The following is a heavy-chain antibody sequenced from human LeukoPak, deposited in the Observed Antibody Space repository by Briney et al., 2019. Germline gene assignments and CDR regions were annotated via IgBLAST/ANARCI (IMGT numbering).Heavy chain of an antibody. V-gene: IGHV1-8*01. CDR3: ARGLGGATTSYYYYYGMDV. CDR1: GYTFTSYD. CDR2: MNPNSGNT. D-gene: IGHD1-26*01. Sequence: ASVKVSCKASGYTFTSYDINWVRQATGQGLEWMGWMNPNSGNTGYAQKFQGRVTMTRNTSISTAYMELSSLRSEDTAVYYCARGLGGATTSYYYYYGMDVWGQGTTVTVSS. J-gene: IGHJ6*02.